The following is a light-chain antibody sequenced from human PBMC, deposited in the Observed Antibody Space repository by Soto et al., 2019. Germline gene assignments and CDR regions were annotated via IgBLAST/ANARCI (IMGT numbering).Light chain of an antibody. J-gene: IGLJ3*02. V-gene: IGLV1-51*01. CDR3: GTWDSSLSAVV. Sequence: QSVLTQPPSMSAAPGQKVTISCSGSSSNIGNNYVSWYQQLPATAPKLLVYDNNQRPSGIPDRFSGSKSGTSATLGITGLQTGDEADYYCGTWDSSLSAVVFGAGTKLTVL. CDR2: DNN. CDR1: SSNIGNNY.